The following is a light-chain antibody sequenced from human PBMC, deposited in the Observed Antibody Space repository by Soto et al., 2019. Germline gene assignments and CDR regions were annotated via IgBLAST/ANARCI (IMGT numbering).Light chain of an antibody. CDR2: DDR. CDR3: QVWDRDGDHWV. CDR1: KLADKS. Sequence: SYELTQAPSVSVAPGQRARITCAGNKLADKSVHWYQQKPGQAPGLVVYDDRDRPSGVPERFSGTNSDNVAALTIFRVEAGDEADYFCQVWDRDGDHWVFGGGTKLTVL. J-gene: IGLJ3*02. V-gene: IGLV3-21*02.